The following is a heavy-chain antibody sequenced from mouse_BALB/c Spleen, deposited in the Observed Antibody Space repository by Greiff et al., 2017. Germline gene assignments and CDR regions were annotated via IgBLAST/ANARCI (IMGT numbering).Heavy chain of an antibody. D-gene: IGHD2-1*01. J-gene: IGHJ2*01. CDR3: ARAGGNSYFDY. Sequence: QVQLKESGPGLVAPSQSLSITCTVSGFSLTSYGVHWVRQPPGKGLEWLGVIWAGGSTNYNSALMSRLSISKDNSKSQVFLKMNSLQTDDTAMYYCARAGGNSYFDYWGQGTTLTVSS. CDR2: IWAGGST. V-gene: IGHV2-9*02. CDR1: GFSLTSYG.